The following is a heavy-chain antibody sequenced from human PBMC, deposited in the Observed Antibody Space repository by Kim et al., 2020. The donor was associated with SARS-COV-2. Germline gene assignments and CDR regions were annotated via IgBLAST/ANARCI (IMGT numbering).Heavy chain of an antibody. CDR2: ISRSGSAI. J-gene: IGHJ4*02. Sequence: GGSLRLSCAVSGLTFSTTDMHWVRQAPGKGLEWLAYISRSGSAIVYADSVKGRFTISRDEAKNSIFLQMNSLRDEDTAVYYCARDRTAFDYWGQGTLVTVSS. D-gene: IGHD1-1*01. V-gene: IGHV3-48*02. CDR3: ARDRTAFDY. CDR1: GLTFSTTD.